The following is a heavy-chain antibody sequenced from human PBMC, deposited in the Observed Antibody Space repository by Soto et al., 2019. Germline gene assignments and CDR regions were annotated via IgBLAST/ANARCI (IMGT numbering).Heavy chain of an antibody. D-gene: IGHD4-17*01. CDR1: GFTFSIYA. Sequence: EVQLLESGGGLVQPGGSLRLSCAASGFTFSIYAMSWVRQALGNGLEWVSGFSGTSDYTNYADSVKGRFTISRDNSKNTLYLQMNSLRAEDTAVYYCARGGDYAHYYMDVWGKGTTVTVSS. CDR3: ARGGDYAHYYMDV. CDR2: FSGTSDYT. V-gene: IGHV3-23*01. J-gene: IGHJ6*03.